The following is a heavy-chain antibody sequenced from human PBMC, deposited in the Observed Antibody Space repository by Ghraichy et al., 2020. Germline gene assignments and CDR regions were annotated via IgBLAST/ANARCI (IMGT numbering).Heavy chain of an antibody. D-gene: IGHD6-19*01. Sequence: GGSLRLSCAASGFTFSSYSMNWVRQAPGKGLEWVSSISSSSSYIYYADSVKGRFTISRDNAKNSLYLQMNSLRAEDTAVYYWARDNQWLTPTDAFDIWGQGTMVTVSS. CDR2: ISSSSSYI. CDR3: ARDNQWLTPTDAFDI. CDR1: GFTFSSYS. V-gene: IGHV3-21*01. J-gene: IGHJ3*02.